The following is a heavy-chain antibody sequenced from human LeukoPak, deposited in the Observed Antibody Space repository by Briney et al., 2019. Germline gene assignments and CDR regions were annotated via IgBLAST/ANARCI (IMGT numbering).Heavy chain of an antibody. D-gene: IGHD1-26*01. V-gene: IGHV3-9*01. CDR3: AKTPLQWELHYYFDY. CDR2: ISWNRGSI. CDR1: GFTFDDYA. Sequence: GGSLRLSCAASGFTFDDYAMHWVRQAPGKGLEWVSGISWNRGSIGYADSVKGRFTISRDNAKNSLYLQMNSLRAEDTALYYCAKTPLQWELHYYFDYWGQGTLVTVSS. J-gene: IGHJ4*02.